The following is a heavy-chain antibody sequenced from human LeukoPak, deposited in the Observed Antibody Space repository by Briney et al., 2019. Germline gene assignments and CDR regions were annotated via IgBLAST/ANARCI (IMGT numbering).Heavy chain of an antibody. J-gene: IGHJ4*02. CDR1: GGPISSTNYY. V-gene: IGHV4-39*07. CDR3: ARRYNWNDRWD. D-gene: IGHD1-1*01. Sequence: SETQSLTCTVSGGPISSTNYYWGWIRQPPGKGLEWIGSIYYSGSTYYNPSLKSRLTIDTSKNQFSLRLSSVTAADTAFYYCARRYNWNDRWDWGQGTLVTVSP. CDR2: IYYSGST.